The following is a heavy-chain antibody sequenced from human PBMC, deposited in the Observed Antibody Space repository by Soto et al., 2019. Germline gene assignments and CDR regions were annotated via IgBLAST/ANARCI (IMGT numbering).Heavy chain of an antibody. J-gene: IGHJ4*02. Sequence: GGSLRLSCAASGFTFSSYAMSWVRQAPGKGLEWVSAISGSGGSTYYADSVKGRFTISRDNSKNTLYLQMNSLRAEDTAVYYCAKGIGFMDFWSGYSHYFDYWGQGTLVTVSS. D-gene: IGHD3-3*01. V-gene: IGHV3-23*01. CDR3: AKGIGFMDFWSGYSHYFDY. CDR1: GFTFSSYA. CDR2: ISGSGGST.